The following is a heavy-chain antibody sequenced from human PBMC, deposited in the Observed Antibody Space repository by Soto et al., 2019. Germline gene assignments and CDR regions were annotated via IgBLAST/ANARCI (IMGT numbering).Heavy chain of an antibody. Sequence: QEQLVQSGAEVKKPGASVTVSCKASGYTFTKYYMHWVRQPPGQGLEWMGIINPTGGSTNYARKFQGRVTMTSDTSTSTVYMELSSLRSEDTAVYYCAREARVGTTAGLFAFWGQGTLVSVSS. CDR3: AREARVGTTAGLFAF. J-gene: IGHJ4*02. CDR2: INPTGGST. CDR1: GYTFTKYY. D-gene: IGHD5-12*01. V-gene: IGHV1-46*01.